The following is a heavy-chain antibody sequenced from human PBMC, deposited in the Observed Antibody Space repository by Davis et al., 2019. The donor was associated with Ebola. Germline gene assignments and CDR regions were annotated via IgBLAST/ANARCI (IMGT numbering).Heavy chain of an antibody. J-gene: IGHJ5*02. CDR3: ASRPSILCTSTSCHEYNWFDP. CDR2: INHSGST. CDR1: GGSFSGYY. V-gene: IGHV4-34*01. D-gene: IGHD2-2*01. Sequence: GSLRLSCAVYGGSFSGYYWSWIRQPPGEGLEWIGEINHSGSTNYNPSLKSRVTMSVDTSKNQFSLKLSSVIAADTAVYYCASRPSILCTSTSCHEYNWFDPWGQGTLVTVSS.